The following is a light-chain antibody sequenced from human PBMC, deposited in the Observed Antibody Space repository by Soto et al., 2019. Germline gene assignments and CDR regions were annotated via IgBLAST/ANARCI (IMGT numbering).Light chain of an antibody. Sequence: EIVLTQSPGTLSLSPGERATLSCRASQTVGSSFLAWFQHKPGQAPRLLIYGASTRATGIPDRFSGSGSGTDFTLTISRLEPEDFAVYYCHQYGSSQTFGPGT. J-gene: IGKJ1*01. CDR3: HQYGSSQT. CDR2: GAS. CDR1: QTVGSSF. V-gene: IGKV3-20*01.